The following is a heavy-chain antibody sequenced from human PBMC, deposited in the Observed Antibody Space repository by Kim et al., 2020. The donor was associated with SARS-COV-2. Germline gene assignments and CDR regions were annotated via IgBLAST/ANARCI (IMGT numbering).Heavy chain of an antibody. CDR2: I. V-gene: IGHV3-11*04. J-gene: IGHJ4*02. Sequence: IYYADSVKGRFTISRDNAKNSLYLQMNSLRAEDTAVYYCASKIVGATADYWGQGTLVTVSS. CDR3: ASKIVGATADY. D-gene: IGHD1-26*01.